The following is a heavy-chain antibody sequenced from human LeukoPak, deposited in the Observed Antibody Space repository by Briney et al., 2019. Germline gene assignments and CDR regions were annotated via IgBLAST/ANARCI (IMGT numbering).Heavy chain of an antibody. D-gene: IGHD1-7*01. CDR1: GFMFHTSW. CDR3: ARDWELSRDY. Sequence: PGRSLRLSCAASGFMFHTSWMSCVRQPPAKGLEWVANINEGGSAEYYAESVKGRFTISRDNAKNPVHLQMNSLRAEDTAVYYCARDWELSRDYWGQGTLVTVSS. CDR2: INEGGSAE. V-gene: IGHV3-7*01. J-gene: IGHJ4*02.